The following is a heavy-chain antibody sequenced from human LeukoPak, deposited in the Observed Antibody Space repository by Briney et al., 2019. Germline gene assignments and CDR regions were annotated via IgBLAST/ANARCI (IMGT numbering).Heavy chain of an antibody. D-gene: IGHD1-26*01. Sequence: SQTLSLTCTVSGGSISSGSYYWSWIRQPAGKGLEWIGRIYTSGSTNYNPSLKSRVTTSVDTSKNQFSLKLSSVTAADTAVYYCAREEWELLEGGFDYWGQGTLVTVSS. J-gene: IGHJ4*02. CDR2: IYTSGST. V-gene: IGHV4-61*02. CDR1: GGSISSGSYY. CDR3: AREEWELLEGGFDY.